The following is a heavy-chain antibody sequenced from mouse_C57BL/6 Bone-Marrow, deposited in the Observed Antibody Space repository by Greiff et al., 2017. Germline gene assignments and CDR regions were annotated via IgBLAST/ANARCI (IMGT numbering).Heavy chain of an antibody. CDR1: GFTFSSYA. V-gene: IGHV5-4*01. CDR2: ISDGGSYT. CDR3: AREGNYDYYAMDY. D-gene: IGHD2-1*01. J-gene: IGHJ4*01. Sequence: EVKLMESGGGLVKPGGSLKLSCAASGFTFSSYAMSWVRQTPEKRLEWVATISDGGSYTYYPDNVKGRFTISRYNAKNNLYLQMSHLKSEDTAMYYCAREGNYDYYAMDYWGQGTSVTVSS.